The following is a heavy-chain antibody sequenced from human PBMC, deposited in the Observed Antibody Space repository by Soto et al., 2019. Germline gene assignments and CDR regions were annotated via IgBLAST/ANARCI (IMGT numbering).Heavy chain of an antibody. Sequence: QVQLVQSGAEVKKPGASVKVSCKASGYTFTSYDIIWVRQATGQGLEWMGWMNPSTGNTDSAEKFQGRLTMTRNTYIRTVYMELSSLSFSDTAVYYCARGRIIVAGGFDPWGQGTLVTVSS. CDR3: ARGRIIVAGGFDP. J-gene: IGHJ5*02. D-gene: IGHD6-19*01. V-gene: IGHV1-8*01. CDR1: GYTFTSYD. CDR2: MNPSTGNT.